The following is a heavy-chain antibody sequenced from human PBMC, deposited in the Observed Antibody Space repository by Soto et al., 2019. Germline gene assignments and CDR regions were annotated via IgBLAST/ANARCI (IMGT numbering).Heavy chain of an antibody. CDR2: IYHSGST. D-gene: IGHD3-22*01. CDR1: GGSISSSNW. J-gene: IGHJ4*02. V-gene: IGHV4-4*02. CDR3: ARVQKGVYYDSSGYYYLDY. Sequence: PSETLSLTCAVSGGSISSSNWWSWVRQPPGKGLEWIGEIYHSGSTNYNPSLKSRVTISVDKSKNQFSLKLSSVTAADTAVYYCARVQKGVYYDSSGYYYLDYWGQGTLVTVSS.